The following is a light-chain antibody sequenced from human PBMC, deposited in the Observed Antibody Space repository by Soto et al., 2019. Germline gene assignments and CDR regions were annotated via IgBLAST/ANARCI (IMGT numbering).Light chain of an antibody. CDR3: QSYDSGVTGSV. CDR2: SNT. Sequence: QSVLTQPPSVSGTPGQTVSISCSGSASNLGGNPVNWYQHLPGAAPKLLIYSNTARPSGVPDRFSGSRSGSSGSLAITGLQPEDEADYYCQSYDSGVTGSVFGTGTKLTVL. J-gene: IGLJ1*01. V-gene: IGLV1-40*01. CDR1: ASNLGGNP.